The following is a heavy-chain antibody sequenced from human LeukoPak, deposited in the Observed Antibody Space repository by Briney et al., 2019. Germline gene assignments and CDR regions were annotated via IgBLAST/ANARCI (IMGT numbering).Heavy chain of an antibody. Sequence: GGSPRLSCAASGFTFSSYAMSWVRQAPGKGLEWVSAISGSGGSTYYADSVKGRFTISRDNSKNTLYLQMNSLRAEDTAVYYCANRLEQWLVGGYYGMDVWGQGTTVTVSS. D-gene: IGHD6-19*01. CDR1: GFTFSSYA. CDR2: ISGSGGST. CDR3: ANRLEQWLVGGYYGMDV. J-gene: IGHJ6*02. V-gene: IGHV3-23*01.